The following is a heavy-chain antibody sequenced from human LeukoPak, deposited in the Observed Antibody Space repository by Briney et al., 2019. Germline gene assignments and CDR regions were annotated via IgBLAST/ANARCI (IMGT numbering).Heavy chain of an antibody. V-gene: IGHV3-9*01. D-gene: IGHD2-2*01. CDR2: ISWNSGSK. CDR3: AKSYCSSTSCIGGNFDY. CDR1: GFTFDDYA. Sequence: PGGSLRLSCAASGFTFDDYAMHWVRQAPGKGLEWVSGISWNSGSKGYADSVRGRFSISRDNAKSSLYLQMNSLRVEDTALYYCAKSYCSSTSCIGGNFDYRGQGTLVTVSS. J-gene: IGHJ4*02.